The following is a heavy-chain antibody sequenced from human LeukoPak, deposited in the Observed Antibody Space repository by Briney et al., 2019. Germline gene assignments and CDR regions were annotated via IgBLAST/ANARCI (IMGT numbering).Heavy chain of an antibody. CDR1: GFTFSDYY. J-gene: IGHJ3*02. V-gene: IGHV3-11*04. Sequence: GGSLRLSCAASGFTFSDYYMSWIRQAPGKGLEWVSYISNSGSSIYYADSVKGRFTISRDNAKNSLYLQMNSLRAEDTAVYYCARVYGTNGLAPFDIWGQGTMVTVSS. CDR2: ISNSGSSI. CDR3: ARVYGTNGLAPFDI. D-gene: IGHD2-8*01.